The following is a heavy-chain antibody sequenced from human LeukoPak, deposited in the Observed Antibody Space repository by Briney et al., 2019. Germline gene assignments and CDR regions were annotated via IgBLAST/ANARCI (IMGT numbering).Heavy chain of an antibody. CDR2: IRYDGSNK. CDR1: GFTVSSNY. V-gene: IGHV3-30*02. Sequence: GGSLRLSCAASGFTVSSNYMSWVRQAPGKGLEWVAFIRYDGSNKFYADSVKGRFTISRDNSKNTLYLQMSSLRTEDTAVYYCAKTGSVVCSSTSCHYYYYYMDVWGKGTAVTVSS. CDR3: AKTGSVVCSSTSCHYYYYYMDV. D-gene: IGHD2-2*01. J-gene: IGHJ6*03.